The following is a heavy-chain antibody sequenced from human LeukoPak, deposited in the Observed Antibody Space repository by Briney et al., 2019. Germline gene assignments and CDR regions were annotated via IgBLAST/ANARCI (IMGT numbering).Heavy chain of an antibody. J-gene: IGHJ3*02. Sequence: PGGSLRLSCAASGFTFSSYWMSWVRQATGKGLEWEANIKQDGSEKYYVDSVKGRFTISRDNAKNSLYLQMNSLRAEDTAVYYCASIVYGEPYAFDIWGQGTMVTVSS. CDR2: IKQDGSEK. CDR3: ASIVYGEPYAFDI. D-gene: IGHD4-17*01. CDR1: GFTFSSYW. V-gene: IGHV3-7*01.